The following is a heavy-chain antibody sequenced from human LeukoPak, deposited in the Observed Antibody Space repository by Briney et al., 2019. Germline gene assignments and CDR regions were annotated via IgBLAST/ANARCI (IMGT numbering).Heavy chain of an antibody. V-gene: IGHV4-34*01. Sequence: PSETLSLTCAVYGGSFSGYYWSWIRQPPGKGLEWIGEINHSGSTNYNPSLKSRVTISVDTSKNQFSLKLSSVTAADTAVYYCARATYCSGDSSYSGIFDYWGQGTLVTVSS. CDR3: ARATYCSGDSSYSGIFDY. D-gene: IGHD2-15*01. J-gene: IGHJ4*02. CDR1: GGSFSGYY. CDR2: INHSGST.